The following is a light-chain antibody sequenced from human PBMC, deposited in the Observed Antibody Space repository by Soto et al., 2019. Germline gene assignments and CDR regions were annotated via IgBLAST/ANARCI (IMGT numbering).Light chain of an antibody. CDR2: EVS. V-gene: IGLV2-8*01. Sequence: HSALTQPPSASGSPGQSVTISCTGTSSDVGGSNYVSWYQLHPGKAPKLMIYEVSRRPSGVPDRLSGSKSGNTASLTVSGIQAEDEADYYCSSYAGSNNFVVFGGGTKRDVL. J-gene: IGLJ2*01. CDR3: SSYAGSNNFVV. CDR1: SSDVGGSNY.